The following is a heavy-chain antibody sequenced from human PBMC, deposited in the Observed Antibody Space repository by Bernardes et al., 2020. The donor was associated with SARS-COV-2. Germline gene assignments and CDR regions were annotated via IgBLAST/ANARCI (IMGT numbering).Heavy chain of an antibody. CDR1: GFTFSSYC. CDR3: IRGPSDGYGRFEY. V-gene: IGHV3-74*01. J-gene: IGHJ4*02. D-gene: IGHD5-12*01. Sequence: GGSLRLSCAASGFTFSSYCMHWVSQAPGKGLVWVSRINSDGRTTTYADSVKGRFTISRDNAKNTVYLQMNSLRAEDTAVYYCIRGPSDGYGRFEYWGQGTLVTVSS. CDR2: INSDGRTT.